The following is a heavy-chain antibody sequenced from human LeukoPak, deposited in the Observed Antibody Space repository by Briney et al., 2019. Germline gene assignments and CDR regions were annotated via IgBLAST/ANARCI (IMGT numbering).Heavy chain of an antibody. CDR1: GFTFSSYG. Sequence: GRSLRLSCAASGFTFSSYGMHWVRQAPGKGLEWVAVIWYGGSNKYYADSVKGRFTISRDNSKNTLYLQMNSLKAEDTAVYFCTGAPGYSSVWGEFDPWGQGTLVTVSS. J-gene: IGHJ5*02. D-gene: IGHD6-19*01. V-gene: IGHV3-33*08. CDR3: TGAPGYSSVWGEFDP. CDR2: IWYGGSNK.